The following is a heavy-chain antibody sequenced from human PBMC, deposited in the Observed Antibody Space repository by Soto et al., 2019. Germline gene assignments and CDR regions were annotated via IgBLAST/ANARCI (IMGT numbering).Heavy chain of an antibody. V-gene: IGHV4-59*01. CDR3: AREVPYFDY. Sequence: QVQLQESGPGLVKPSETLSLTCTVSGGSISSYYWSWIRQPPGKGLEWIGNIYFSGSTNYNPSLKSRVTISVDTSKNQFSLKLTSVTAADTAVYYCAREVPYFDYWGPGTLVTVSS. CDR2: IYFSGST. J-gene: IGHJ4*02. CDR1: GGSISSYY.